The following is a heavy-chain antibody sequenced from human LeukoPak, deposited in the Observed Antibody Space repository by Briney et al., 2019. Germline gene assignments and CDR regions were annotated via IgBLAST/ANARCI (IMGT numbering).Heavy chain of an antibody. J-gene: IGHJ5*02. CDR2: IYYSGST. V-gene: IGHV4-59*01. Sequence: SETLSLTCTVSGGPISSYYWSWIRRPPGKGLEWIGYIYYSGSTNYNPSLKSRVTISVDTSKNQFSLKLSSVTAADTAVYYCARAEVKQQLVLGTWFDPWGQGTLVTVSS. CDR3: ARAEVKQQLVLGTWFDP. CDR1: GGPISSYY. D-gene: IGHD6-13*01.